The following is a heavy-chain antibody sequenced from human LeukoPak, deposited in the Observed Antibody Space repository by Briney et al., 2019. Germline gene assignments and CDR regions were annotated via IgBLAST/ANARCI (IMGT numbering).Heavy chain of an antibody. Sequence: PGRSLRLSCAASGFTFSSYGMHWVRQAPGKGLEWVAVIWYDGSNKYYADSVKGRFTISRDNSKNTLYLQMNSLRAEDTAVYYCAREASLVLDWLPSWFDPWGQGTLVTVSS. D-gene: IGHD3-9*01. CDR3: AREASLVLDWLPSWFDP. V-gene: IGHV3-33*01. J-gene: IGHJ5*02. CDR1: GFTFSSYG. CDR2: IWYDGSNK.